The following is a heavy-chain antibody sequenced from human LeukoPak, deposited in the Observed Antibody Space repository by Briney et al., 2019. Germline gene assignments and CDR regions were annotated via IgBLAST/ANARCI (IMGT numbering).Heavy chain of an antibody. CDR2: INPNNGGT. Sequence: ASVKVPCKASGYTFSNYYLHWVRQAPGQGLEWMGWINPNNGGTNYAQKFQGRVTMTRDTSMNTGYMELRRLRSDDRAMYYCARGGVRGSYYYYYMDVWGKGTTVTVS. D-gene: IGHD3-10*01. J-gene: IGHJ6*03. CDR3: ARGGVRGSYYYYYMDV. V-gene: IGHV1-2*02. CDR1: GYTFSNYY.